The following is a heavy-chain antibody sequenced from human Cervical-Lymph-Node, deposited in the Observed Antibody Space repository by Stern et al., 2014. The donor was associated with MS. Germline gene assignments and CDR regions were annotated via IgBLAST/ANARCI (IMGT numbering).Heavy chain of an antibody. D-gene: IGHD3-16*01. Sequence: QLVESGPEVKKPGTSVKVSCKASGFTFTSSAVQWGRQARGQRLEWIGWIVVGSGNTNDAQKFQERITITRDMSTSTADMELSSLRSEDTAVYYCAADPYYDYVWGSFAPPLWGQGTLVTVSS. CDR2: IVVGSGNT. J-gene: IGHJ4*02. CDR3: AADPYYDYVWGSFAPPL. CDR1: GFTFTSSA. V-gene: IGHV1-58*01.